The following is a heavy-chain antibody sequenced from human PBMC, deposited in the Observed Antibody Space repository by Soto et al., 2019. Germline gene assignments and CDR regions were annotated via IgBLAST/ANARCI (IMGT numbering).Heavy chain of an antibody. J-gene: IGHJ3*02. D-gene: IGHD3-9*01. Sequence: SETLSLTCTVSGGSINDGGYSWSWLRQPPGKGLEWIGYISHGGNTYYNPSLRSRVIMSIDKSKNHFSLGLKSVTAADTATYYCARTSYDILTGRLDAFDIWGQGTMVTVSS. CDR1: GGSINDGGYS. CDR3: ARTSYDILTGRLDAFDI. V-gene: IGHV4-30-2*01. CDR2: ISHGGNT.